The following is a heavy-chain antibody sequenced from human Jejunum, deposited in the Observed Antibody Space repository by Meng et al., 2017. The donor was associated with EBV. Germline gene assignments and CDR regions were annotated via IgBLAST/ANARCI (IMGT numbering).Heavy chain of an antibody. CDR2: INWDGRMT. Sequence: SGGGWVRPCGSMRLSCVAAGFTLEDHGMNWVSQVPGKGREWVATINWDGRMTSYDDSVKGRFTISRDNAKNSLYLQMNRLRAEDTALYHCTREWGADYWGQGTLVTVSS. J-gene: IGHJ4*02. CDR1: GFTLEDHG. CDR3: TREWGADY. D-gene: IGHD3-16*01. V-gene: IGHV3-20*01.